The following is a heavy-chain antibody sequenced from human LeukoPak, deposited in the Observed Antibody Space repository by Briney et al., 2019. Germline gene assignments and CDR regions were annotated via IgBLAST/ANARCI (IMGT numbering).Heavy chain of an antibody. V-gene: IGHV3-48*04. J-gene: IGHJ6*02. CDR2: ISSGGRIK. CDR1: GFSFSSYS. D-gene: IGHD3-9*01. Sequence: PGGSLRLSCAASGFSFSSYSMNWVRQAPGKGLEWVSYISSGGRIKYYADSVKGRFTISRDNAKNTLYLQMNSLRAEDTAVYYCARVGDILTGYFHYYYGMDVWGQGTTVTVSS. CDR3: ARVGDILTGYFHYYYGMDV.